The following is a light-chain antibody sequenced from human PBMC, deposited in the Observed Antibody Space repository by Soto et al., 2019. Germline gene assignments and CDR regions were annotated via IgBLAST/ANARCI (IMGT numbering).Light chain of an antibody. Sequence: QSALTQPASVSGSPGQSITISCTGTSSDIGGCNYVSWYQQHPGKAPKLMIYDVTNRPSGVSNRFSGSKSGNTASLTISGLQTEDKADYYCSSCTSSNTHVVFGGGTKLTVL. CDR2: DVT. V-gene: IGLV2-14*01. J-gene: IGLJ2*01. CDR1: SSDIGGCNY. CDR3: SSCTSSNTHVV.